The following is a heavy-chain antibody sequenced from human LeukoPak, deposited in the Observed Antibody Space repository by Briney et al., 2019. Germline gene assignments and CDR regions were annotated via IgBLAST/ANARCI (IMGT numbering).Heavy chain of an antibody. CDR1: GFTVNSNY. CDR2: IYSGGST. CDR3: ARGGLAGFDY. J-gene: IGHJ4*02. D-gene: IGHD6-19*01. Sequence: GGSLRLSCAASGFTVNSNYMSWVRHAPGKRLEWVSDIYSGGSTYYADSVKGRFTISRDNSKNTLYLQMNSLRAEDTAVYYCARGGLAGFDYWGQGTLVTVSS. V-gene: IGHV3-53*01.